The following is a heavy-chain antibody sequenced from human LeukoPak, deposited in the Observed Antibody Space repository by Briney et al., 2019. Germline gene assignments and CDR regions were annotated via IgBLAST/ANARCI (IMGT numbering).Heavy chain of an antibody. J-gene: IGHJ4*02. V-gene: IGHV3-7*03. Sequence: GGSLRLSCAASGFSFSRYWMSWVRQAPGKGLEWVANIKQDGSDKYYLTSVRGRFTISRDNAKNSLFLQMNSLRVEDTAVYYCARGGGHLDCWGQGTLVTVSS. CDR1: GFSFSRYW. CDR3: ARGGGHLDC. D-gene: IGHD2-15*01. CDR2: IKQDGSDK.